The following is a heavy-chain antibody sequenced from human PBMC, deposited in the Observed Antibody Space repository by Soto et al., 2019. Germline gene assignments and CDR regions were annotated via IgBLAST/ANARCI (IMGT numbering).Heavy chain of an antibody. V-gene: IGHV1-69*01. CDR3: VWERRGEDAFDV. J-gene: IGHJ3*01. Sequence: QVQLVQSGAEVKKPGSSVKVSCQASGGTFSAYAINWVRQAPGQGLEWLGGITPLFGAPDYAQNFQGRVTIIADESTRTAYMDLSSPRSEDTAVYYCVWERRGEDAFDVWGQGTMVTVSS. D-gene: IGHD1-1*01. CDR1: GGTFSAYA. CDR2: ITPLFGAP.